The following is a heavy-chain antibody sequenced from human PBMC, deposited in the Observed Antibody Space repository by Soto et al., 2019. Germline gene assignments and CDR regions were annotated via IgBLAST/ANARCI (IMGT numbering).Heavy chain of an antibody. D-gene: IGHD3-16*01. CDR2: VSYDERNI. Sequence: LRLSCVASGFTFSTSDMHWVRQAPGQGLEWVAVVSYDERNIYYADSVKGRFSVSRDNSKNTLFLHMNSLRAEDTAVYFCAKLVDKSLDDYWGQGALVTVSS. J-gene: IGHJ4*02. CDR1: GFTFSTSD. V-gene: IGHV3-30*18. CDR3: AKLVDKSLDDY.